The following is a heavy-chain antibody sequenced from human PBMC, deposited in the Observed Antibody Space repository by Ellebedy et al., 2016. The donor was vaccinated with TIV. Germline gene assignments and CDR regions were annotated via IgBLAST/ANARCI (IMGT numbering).Heavy chain of an antibody. V-gene: IGHV4-34*01. CDR1: GGSFSGYY. J-gene: IGHJ6*02. CDR3: ARDPDIVATIYGMDV. CDR2: INHIGST. Sequence: SETLSLXXAVYGGSFSGYYWSWIRQSPGKGLEWIGEINHIGSTNYNPSLKSRVTISVDTSKNQFSLKLSSVTAADTAVYYCARDPDIVATIYGMDVWGQGTTVTVSS. D-gene: IGHD5-12*01.